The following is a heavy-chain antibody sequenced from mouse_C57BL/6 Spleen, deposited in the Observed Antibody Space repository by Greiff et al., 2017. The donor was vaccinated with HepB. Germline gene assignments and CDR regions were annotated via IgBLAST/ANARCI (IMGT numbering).Heavy chain of an antibody. J-gene: IGHJ2*01. CDR3: ARPGYYYGSRGYYFDY. V-gene: IGHV1-50*01. CDR2: IDPSDSYT. CDR1: GYTFTSYW. D-gene: IGHD1-1*01. Sequence: QVQLQQPGAELVKPGASVKLSCKASGYTFTSYWMQWVKQRPGQGLEWIGEIDPSDSYTNYNQKFKGKATLTVDTSSSTAYMQLSSLTSEDSAVYYCARPGYYYGSRGYYFDYWGQGTTLTVSS.